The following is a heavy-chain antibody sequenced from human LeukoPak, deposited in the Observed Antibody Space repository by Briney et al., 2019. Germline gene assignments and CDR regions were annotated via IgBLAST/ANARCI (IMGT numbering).Heavy chain of an antibody. CDR3: ARQPTYDFWSGYPYYYMDV. CDR1: GFTFSSYG. CDR2: IRYDGSNK. Sequence: GGSLRLSCAASGFTFSSYGMHSVRQAPGKGPEWVAFIRYDGSNKYYADSVKGRFTISRDNSKNKLYLQMNRLRAEDTAVYYCARQPTYDFWSGYPYYYMDVWGKGTTVTVSS. J-gene: IGHJ6*03. V-gene: IGHV3-30*02. D-gene: IGHD3-3*01.